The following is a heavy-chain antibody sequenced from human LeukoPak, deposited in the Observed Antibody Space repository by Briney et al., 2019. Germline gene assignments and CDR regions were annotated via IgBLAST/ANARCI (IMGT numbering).Heavy chain of an antibody. CDR1: GFTFDNYA. Sequence: PGRSLRLSCAASGFTFDNYAMHWVRQAPGKGLEWVSGISCNSGSIAYADSVNGRFTTSRDNAKNSLYLQMNSLRAEDTAVYYCAKTGYYDFGSGCYSYIDYWGQGTLVTVSS. CDR2: ISCNSGSI. J-gene: IGHJ4*02. D-gene: IGHD3-3*01. CDR3: AKTGYYDFGSGCYSYIDY. V-gene: IGHV3-9*01.